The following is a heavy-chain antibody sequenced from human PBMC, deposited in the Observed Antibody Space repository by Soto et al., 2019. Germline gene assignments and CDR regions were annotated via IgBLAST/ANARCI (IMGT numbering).Heavy chain of an antibody. Sequence: SLRCSVVDGTSVDFGGSCIRQPPGKGLEWIGYIYYSGSTNYNPSLKSRVTISVDTSKNQFSLKLSSVTAADTAVYYCARGRDYVDYNYFQHWGKAPWSPSPQ. V-gene: IGHV4-59*01. CDR1: DGTSVDFG. J-gene: IGHJ1*01. D-gene: IGHD4-17*01. CDR3: ARGRDYVDYNYFQH. CDR2: IYYSGST.